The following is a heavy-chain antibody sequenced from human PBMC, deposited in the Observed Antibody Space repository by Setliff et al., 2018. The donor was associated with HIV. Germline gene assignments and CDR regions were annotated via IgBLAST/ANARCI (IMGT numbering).Heavy chain of an antibody. CDR1: GDSISSSSYY. V-gene: IGHV4-39*01. CDR3: ARGPYCTNGVCYKPARPFDP. J-gene: IGHJ5*02. D-gene: IGHD2-8*01. CDR2: IYYSGST. Sequence: SETLSLTCSVSGDSISSSSYYWGWIRQPPGKGLEWIGSIYYSGSTYYNPSLNSRVTISVDASKNQFSLKLSSVTAADTAVYYCARGPYCTNGVCYKPARPFDPWGQGTLVTV.